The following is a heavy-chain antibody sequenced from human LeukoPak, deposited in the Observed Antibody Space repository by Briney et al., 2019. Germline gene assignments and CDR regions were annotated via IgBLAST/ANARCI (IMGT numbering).Heavy chain of an antibody. Sequence: ASVKVSCRASGYXFINYGMRWLRQAPGPGHECLGWISPYSGNTDYAQKLQGRVTMTTDTSTTTAYMELRSLRFDGTAVYYCARTSGVSVAGSPYYFDFWGQGTLISVSS. V-gene: IGHV1-18*01. CDR2: ISPYSGNT. CDR3: ARTSGVSVAGSPYYFDF. J-gene: IGHJ4*02. D-gene: IGHD6-19*01. CDR1: GYXFINYG.